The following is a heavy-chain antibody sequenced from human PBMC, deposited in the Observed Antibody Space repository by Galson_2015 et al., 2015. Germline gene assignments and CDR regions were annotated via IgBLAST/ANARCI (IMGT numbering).Heavy chain of an antibody. D-gene: IGHD2-2*01. CDR1: GFTFSSYA. J-gene: IGHJ3*02. CDR2: ISYDGSNK. Sequence: SLRLSCAASGFTFSSYAMHWVRQAPGKGLEWVAVISYDGSNKYYADSVKGRFTISRDNSKNTLYLQMNSLRAEDTAVYYCARVDCSSTSCYVGPLGAFDIWGQGTMVTVSS. V-gene: IGHV3-30*01. CDR3: ARVDCSSTSCYVGPLGAFDI.